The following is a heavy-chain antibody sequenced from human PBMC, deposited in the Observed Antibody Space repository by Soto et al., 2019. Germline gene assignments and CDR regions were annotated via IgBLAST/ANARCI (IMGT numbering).Heavy chain of an antibody. CDR3: AKGSSGWYRGWFDP. CDR2: ISGSGGST. D-gene: IGHD6-19*01. Sequence: EVQLLESGGGLVQPGGSLRLSCAASGFTFSSYAMSWVRQAPRKGLEWVSAISGSGGSTYYADSVKGRFTISSDNSKNTLYLQMNSLRAEETAVYYCAKGSSGWYRGWFDPWGQGTLVTVSS. J-gene: IGHJ5*02. V-gene: IGHV3-23*01. CDR1: GFTFSSYA.